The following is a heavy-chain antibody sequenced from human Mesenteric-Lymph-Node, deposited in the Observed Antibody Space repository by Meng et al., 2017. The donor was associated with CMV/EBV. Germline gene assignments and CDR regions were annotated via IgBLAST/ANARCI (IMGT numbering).Heavy chain of an antibody. V-gene: IGHV3-7*03. Sequence: GGSLRLSCVTSGFIFSSYWMSWVRQAPGKGLEWVANIKQDGSQKDYVDSVKGRFTISRDNSKNTLYLQMNSLRGEDTAVYYCATRYSSRWFKAFDVWGQGTLVTVSS. CDR3: ATRYSSRWFKAFDV. J-gene: IGHJ3*01. CDR2: IKQDGSQK. D-gene: IGHD6-13*01. CDR1: GFIFSSYW.